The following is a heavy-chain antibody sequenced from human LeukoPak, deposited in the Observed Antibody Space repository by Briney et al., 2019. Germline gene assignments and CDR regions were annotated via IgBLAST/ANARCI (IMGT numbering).Heavy chain of an antibody. CDR2: IYSGGST. V-gene: IGHV3-66*01. D-gene: IGHD3-22*01. CDR3: AKGHRPYYYDSSGFDY. J-gene: IGHJ4*02. CDR1: GFTVSSNY. Sequence: PGGSLRPSCAASGFTVSSNYMSWVRQAPGKGLEWVSVIYSGGSTYYADSVKGRFTISRDKSKNTLYLQMNSLRAEDTTVYYCAKGHRPYYYDSSGFDYWGQGTLVTVSS.